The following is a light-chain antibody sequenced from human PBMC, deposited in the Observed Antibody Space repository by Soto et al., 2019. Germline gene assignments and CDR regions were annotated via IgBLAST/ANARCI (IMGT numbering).Light chain of an antibody. CDR1: SSDVGGYNY. CDR3: SSYTSSTTPVV. Sequence: QSVLTQPASVSGSPGQSITISCTGTSSDVGGYNYVSWYQQHPGKAPKLVIYEVSNRPSGVSNRFSGSKSGNTASLTISGLQAEDEADYYCSSYTSSTTPVVFGGGTKLTVL. J-gene: IGLJ2*01. CDR2: EVS. V-gene: IGLV2-14*01.